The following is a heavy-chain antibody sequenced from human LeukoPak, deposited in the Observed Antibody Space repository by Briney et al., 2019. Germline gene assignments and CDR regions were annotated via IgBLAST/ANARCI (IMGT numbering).Heavy chain of an antibody. J-gene: IGHJ4*02. D-gene: IGHD1-26*01. V-gene: IGHV3-7*01. CDR3: ARVQWELRGVGSYFEY. CDR1: GSTFSSYW. CDR2: IKQDGSEK. Sequence: GGSLRLSCVVSGSTFSSYWMSWVRQAPGKGLEWVANIKQDGSEKHYVDSVKGRFTMSRDNAKNSLYLQMNSLRAEDTAVYYCARVQWELRGVGSYFEYWGQGALVTVSS.